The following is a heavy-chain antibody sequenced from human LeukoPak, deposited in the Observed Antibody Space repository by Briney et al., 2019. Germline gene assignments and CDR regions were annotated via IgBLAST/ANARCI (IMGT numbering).Heavy chain of an antibody. Sequence: SETLSLTCTVSGGSISSYYWSWIRQPAGKGLEWIGRIYTSGSTNYNPSLKSRVTMSVDTSKNQFSLKLSFVTAADTAVYYCAREDIVVVPAAFYYYYYMDVWGKGTTVTVSS. V-gene: IGHV4-4*07. CDR3: AREDIVVVPAAFYYYYYMDV. D-gene: IGHD2-2*01. CDR2: IYTSGST. J-gene: IGHJ6*03. CDR1: GGSISSYY.